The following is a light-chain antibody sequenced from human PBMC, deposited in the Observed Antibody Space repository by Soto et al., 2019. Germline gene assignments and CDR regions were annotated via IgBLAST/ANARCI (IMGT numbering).Light chain of an antibody. CDR1: SSDVGSYNL. V-gene: IGLV2-23*03. CDR3: CSYAGSSTFAV. Sequence: ALTQPASVSGSPGQSITISCTGTSSDVGSYNLVSWYQQHPGKAPKLMIYEGSKRPSGVSNRFSGSKSGNTASLTISGLQAEDEADYYCCSYAGSSTFAVFGGGTKLTVL. CDR2: EGS. J-gene: IGLJ2*01.